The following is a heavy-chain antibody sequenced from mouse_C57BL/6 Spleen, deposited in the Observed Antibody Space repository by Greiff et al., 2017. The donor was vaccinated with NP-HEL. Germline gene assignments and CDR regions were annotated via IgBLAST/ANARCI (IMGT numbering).Heavy chain of an antibody. CDR3: AATYYYARED. D-gene: IGHD1-2*01. J-gene: IGHJ4*01. Sequence: VQLQQSVAELVRPGASVKLSCTASGFNIKNTYMHWVKQRPEQGLEWIGRIDPANGNTKYVPKFQGKGTITADTSSNTAYLQLSRLTSADTALYYCAATYYYAREDWGQGTSGTGSA. CDR1: GFNIKNTY. CDR2: IDPANGNT. V-gene: IGHV14-3*01.